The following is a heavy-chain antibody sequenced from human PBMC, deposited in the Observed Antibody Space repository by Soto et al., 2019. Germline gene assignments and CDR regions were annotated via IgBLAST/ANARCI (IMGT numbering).Heavy chain of an antibody. D-gene: IGHD1-26*01. CDR3: ARENRIVGARGDI. J-gene: IGHJ3*02. V-gene: IGHV1-46*03. Sequence: ASVKVSCKASGYTFTSYYMRLVRQAPGQGLEWMGIINPSGGSTSYAQKFQGRVTMTRDTSTSTVYMELSSLRSEDTAVYYCARENRIVGARGDIWGQGTMVTVSS. CDR1: GYTFTSYY. CDR2: INPSGGST.